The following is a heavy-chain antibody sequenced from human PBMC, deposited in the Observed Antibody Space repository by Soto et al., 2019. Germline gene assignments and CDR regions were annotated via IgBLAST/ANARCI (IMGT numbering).Heavy chain of an antibody. CDR2: IIPIFGTA. CDR1: GGTFSSYA. D-gene: IGHD4-17*01. V-gene: IGHV1-69*13. Sequence: SVKVSCKASGGTFSSYAISWVRQAPGQGLEWMGGIIPIFGTANYAQKFQGRVTITADESTSTAYMELSSLRSEDTAVYYCASGEDDYGDYSSVSDYYYYCMDGWGQETTVTASS. J-gene: IGHJ6*02. CDR3: ASGEDDYGDYSSVSDYYYYCMDG.